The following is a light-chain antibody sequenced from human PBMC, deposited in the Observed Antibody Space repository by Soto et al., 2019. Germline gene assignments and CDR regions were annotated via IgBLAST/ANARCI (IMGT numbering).Light chain of an antibody. V-gene: IGKV3D-15*01. CDR2: GSS. J-gene: IGKJ4*01. CDR1: ENVGTN. CDR3: WGLS. Sequence: IVMTQSPATLSVSPGDEVTLSCRASENVGTNLAWYQQKPGQAPRLLIYGSSTRATGIPATFSGSGSGTEFTLTISSLQSEESAIYYNWGLSFGGGTKVEIK.